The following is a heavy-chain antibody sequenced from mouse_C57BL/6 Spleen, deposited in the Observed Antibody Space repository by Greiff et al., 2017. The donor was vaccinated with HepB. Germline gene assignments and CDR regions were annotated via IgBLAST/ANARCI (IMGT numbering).Heavy chain of an antibody. J-gene: IGHJ3*01. CDR2: IYPGSGST. V-gene: IGHV1-55*01. Sequence: QVQLKQPGAELVKPGASVKMSCKASGYTFTSYWITWVKQRPGQGLEWIGDIYPGSGSTNYNEKFKSKATLTVDTSSSTAYMQLSSLTSEDSAVYYCAISSGYSAWFAYWGQGTLVTVSA. D-gene: IGHD3-2*02. CDR3: AISSGYSAWFAY. CDR1: GYTFTSYW.